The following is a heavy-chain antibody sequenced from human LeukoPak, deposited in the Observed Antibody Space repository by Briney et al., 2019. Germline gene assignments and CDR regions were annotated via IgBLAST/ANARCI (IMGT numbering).Heavy chain of an antibody. J-gene: IGHJ6*02. CDR1: GYTFTSYY. CDR3: ERDGDSCGYYYYGLDV. D-gene: IGHD2-21*01. Sequence: ASVKLSCKASGYTFTSYYMHWVRQPPGQGLEWMGCINPNSGRTNYAQTFKGRVTMTRDTSISTPYMQLSSLRSDDTAVYYCERDGDSCGYYYYGLDVWGQGTTVTVSS. CDR2: INPNSGRT. V-gene: IGHV1-2*02.